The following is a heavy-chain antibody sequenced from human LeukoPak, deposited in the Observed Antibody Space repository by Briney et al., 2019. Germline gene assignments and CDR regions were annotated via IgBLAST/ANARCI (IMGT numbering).Heavy chain of an antibody. Sequence: VKPSETLSLTCTVSGGSISSYYWSWIRQPPGKGLEWIGYIFYSGSTNYNPSLKSRVTMSVDTSKKQFSLKLSSVTAADTAVYYCARDPPGSSWFDYWGQGILVTVSS. CDR2: IFYSGST. V-gene: IGHV4-59*01. D-gene: IGHD6-13*01. CDR1: GGSISSYY. J-gene: IGHJ5*01. CDR3: ARDPPGSSWFDY.